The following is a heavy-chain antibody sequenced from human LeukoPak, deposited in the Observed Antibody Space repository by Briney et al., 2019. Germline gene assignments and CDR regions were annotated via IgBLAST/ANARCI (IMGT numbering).Heavy chain of an antibody. Sequence: GGSLRLSCAASGFTFSNVWMSWVRQAPGKGLEWVGRIKSKTDGGTTDDVAPVKGRFTISRDDSKNTLYLQMNSLKSEDTAVYYCTTRPTVYNIYFPATFDYWGQGTLVTVSS. D-gene: IGHD1-1*01. CDR3: TTRPTVYNIYFPATFDY. J-gene: IGHJ4*02. CDR1: GFTFSNVW. V-gene: IGHV3-15*01. CDR2: IKSKTDGGTT.